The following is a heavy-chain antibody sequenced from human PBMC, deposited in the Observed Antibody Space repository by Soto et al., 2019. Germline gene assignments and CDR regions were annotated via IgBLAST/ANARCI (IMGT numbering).Heavy chain of an antibody. V-gene: IGHV4-61*01. CDR2: IYYSGST. D-gene: IGHD6-19*01. CDR1: GGSVSSGSYY. Sequence: QVQLQESGPGLVKPSETLSLTCTVSGGSVSSGSYYWSWIRQPPGKGLEWIGYIYYSGSTNYNPSLKSRVTISVDTSKNQFSPKLSSVTAADTAVYYCARDFGSGWFDYWGQGTLVTVSS. CDR3: ARDFGSGWFDY. J-gene: IGHJ4*02.